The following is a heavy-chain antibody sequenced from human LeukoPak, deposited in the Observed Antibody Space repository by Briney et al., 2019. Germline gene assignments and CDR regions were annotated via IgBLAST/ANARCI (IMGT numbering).Heavy chain of an antibody. Sequence: PGGSLRLSCAASGVIFSSYSMNWVRQGPGKGLEWISYISTSSRTIYCADSVKGRFTISRDNAKNSLYLQMNSLRAEDTAEYYWARGRGYSGYDDFDYWGQGPLVTVSS. CDR2: ISTSSRTI. V-gene: IGHV3-48*04. CDR3: ARGRGYSGYDDFDY. CDR1: GVIFSSYS. D-gene: IGHD5-12*01. J-gene: IGHJ4*02.